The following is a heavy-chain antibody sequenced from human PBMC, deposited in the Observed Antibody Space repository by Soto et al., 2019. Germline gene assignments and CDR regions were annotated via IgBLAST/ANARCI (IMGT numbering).Heavy chain of an antibody. D-gene: IGHD6-13*01. Sequence: SVKVSCKASGGTFSSYAISWVRQAPGQGLEWMGGIIPIFGTANYAQKFQGRVTITAGESTSTAYMELSSLRSEDTAVYYCARPGIAAPYYYYGMDVWGQGTTVTVSS. V-gene: IGHV1-69*13. CDR3: ARPGIAAPYYYYGMDV. CDR2: IIPIFGTA. CDR1: GGTFSSYA. J-gene: IGHJ6*02.